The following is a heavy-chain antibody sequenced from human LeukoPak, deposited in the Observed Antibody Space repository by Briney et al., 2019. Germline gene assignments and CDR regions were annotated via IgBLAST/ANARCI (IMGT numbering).Heavy chain of an antibody. D-gene: IGHD4-23*01. V-gene: IGHV1-69*10. CDR3: ARDHDYGGNSGFDY. CDR1: GGTFSSYA. Sequence: ASVKVSCKASGGTFSSYAISWVRQAPGQGLEWMGGIIPILGIANYAQKFQGRVTITADKSTSTAYMELSSLRSEDTAVYYCARDHDYGGNSGFDYWGQGTLVTVSS. J-gene: IGHJ4*02. CDR2: IIPILGIA.